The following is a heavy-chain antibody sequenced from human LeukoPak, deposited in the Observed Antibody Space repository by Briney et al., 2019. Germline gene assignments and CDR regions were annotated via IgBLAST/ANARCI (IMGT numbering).Heavy chain of an antibody. CDR3: ARIIGIFGVVIFAFDI. D-gene: IGHD3-3*01. CDR2: IYTSGST. V-gene: IGHV4-61*02. CDR1: GGSISSGSYY. J-gene: IGHJ3*02. Sequence: NPSETLSLTCTVSGGSISSGSYYWSWIRQPAGKGLEWIGRIYTSGSTNYNPSLKSRVTISVDTSKNQFSLKLSSVTAADTAVYYCARIIGIFGVVIFAFDIWGQGTMVTVSS.